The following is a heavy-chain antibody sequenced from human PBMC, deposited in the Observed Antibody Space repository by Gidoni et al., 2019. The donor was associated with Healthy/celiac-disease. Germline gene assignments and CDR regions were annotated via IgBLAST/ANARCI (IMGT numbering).Heavy chain of an antibody. D-gene: IGHD3-22*01. CDR1: GGSFSGYY. CDR2: INHSGST. Sequence: QVQLQQWGAGLLKPSETLSLTCAVYGGSFSGYYWSWIRQPQGKGLEWIVEINHSGSTNYNPSLKSRVTISVDTSKNQFSLKLSSVTAADTAVYYCARGPYGDYDDSSGYPTHFDYWGQGTLVTVSS. J-gene: IGHJ4*02. CDR3: ARGPYGDYDDSSGYPTHFDY. V-gene: IGHV4-34*01.